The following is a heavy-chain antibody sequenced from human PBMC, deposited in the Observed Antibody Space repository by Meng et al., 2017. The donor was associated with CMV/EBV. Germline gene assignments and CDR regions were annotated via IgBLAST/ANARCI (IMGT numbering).Heavy chain of an antibody. CDR2: IIPIFGTA. J-gene: IGHJ4*02. D-gene: IGHD5-24*01. CDR1: GGTFSSYA. V-gene: IGHV1-69*05. CDR3: ARAPLQVEMATMGNYFDY. Sequence: SVKVSCKASGGTFSSYAISWVRQAPGQGLEWLGGIIPIFGTANYAQKFQGRVTITTDESTSTAYMELSSLRSEDTAVYYCARAPLQVEMATMGNYFDYWGQGTLVTVSS.